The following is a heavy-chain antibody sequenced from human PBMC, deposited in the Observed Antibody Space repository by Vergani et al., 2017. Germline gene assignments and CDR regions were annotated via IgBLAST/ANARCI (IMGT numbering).Heavy chain of an antibody. V-gene: IGHV3-9*01. CDR2: ISWNSGSI. CDR3: AKDCEYSSSSCNDY. CDR1: GFTFDDYA. J-gene: IGHJ4*02. D-gene: IGHD6-6*01. Sequence: EVQLVESGGGLVQPGRSLRLSCAASGFTFDDYAMHWVRQAPGKGLEWVSGISWNSGSIGYADSVKGRFTISRDNAKNYLYLQMNSLRAEDTALYYCAKDCEYSSSSCNDYWGQGTLVTVSS.